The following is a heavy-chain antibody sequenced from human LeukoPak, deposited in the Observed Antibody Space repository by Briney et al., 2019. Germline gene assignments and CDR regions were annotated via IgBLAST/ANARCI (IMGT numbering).Heavy chain of an antibody. V-gene: IGHV3-23*01. CDR1: GFTFSNYA. CDR2: ISGSDDST. Sequence: GGSLRLSCAASGFTFSNYAMSWVRQPPGKGLEWVSAISGSDDSTYYADSVKGRFTISRDNSKNTLYLQMNSLTAEDTAVYYCAKASYGTSWNFDLWGRGTLVTVSS. J-gene: IGHJ2*01. CDR3: AKASYGTSWNFDL. D-gene: IGHD4-17*01.